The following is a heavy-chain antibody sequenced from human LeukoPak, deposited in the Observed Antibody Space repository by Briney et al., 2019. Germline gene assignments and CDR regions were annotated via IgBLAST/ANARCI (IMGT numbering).Heavy chain of an antibody. V-gene: IGHV1-69*01. Sequence: SVKVSCKASGGTFSSYAISWVRQAPGQGLEWMGGIIPIFGTANYAQKFQGRVTITADESTGTAYMELSSLRSEDTAVYYCARDAYGSGSYLNYWGQGTLVTVSS. J-gene: IGHJ4*02. D-gene: IGHD3-10*01. CDR1: GGTFSSYA. CDR2: IIPIFGTA. CDR3: ARDAYGSGSYLNY.